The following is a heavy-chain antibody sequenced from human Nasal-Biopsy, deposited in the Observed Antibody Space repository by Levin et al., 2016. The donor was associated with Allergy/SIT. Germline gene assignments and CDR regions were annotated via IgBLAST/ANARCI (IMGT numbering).Heavy chain of an antibody. CDR3: ARDASGGGWKYFDY. CDR1: GYSFNRYG. D-gene: IGHD2-21*01. Sequence: GESLKISCAASGYSFNRYGMHWVRQAPGKGLEWMAVIWYDGTTTYYADSVKGRLTISRDNSRNTVYLQMNSLRADDTAVYYCARDASGGGWKYFDYWGQGTLVTVS. CDR2: IWYDGTTT. V-gene: IGHV3-33*01. J-gene: IGHJ4*02.